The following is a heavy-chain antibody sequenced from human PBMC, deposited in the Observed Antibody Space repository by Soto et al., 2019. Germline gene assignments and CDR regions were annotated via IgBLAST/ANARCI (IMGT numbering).Heavy chain of an antibody. D-gene: IGHD3-9*01. Sequence: GGSLRLSCAAPGFTFSSYAMSWVRQAPGKGLEWVSAISGSGGSTYYADSVKGRFTISRDNSKNTLFLQMNSLGVEDTALYYCARDRDPDGIWTFDSWGQGTLFTVSS. CDR2: ISGSGGST. CDR3: ARDRDPDGIWTFDS. J-gene: IGHJ4*02. V-gene: IGHV3-23*01. CDR1: GFTFSSYA.